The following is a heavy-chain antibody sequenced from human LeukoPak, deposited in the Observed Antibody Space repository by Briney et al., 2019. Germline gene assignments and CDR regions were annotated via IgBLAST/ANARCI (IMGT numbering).Heavy chain of an antibody. CDR2: ISYDGSNK. Sequence: GGSLRLSCAASGFTFSSYAMHWVRQAPGKGLEWVAVISYDGSNKYYADSVKGRFTISRDNSKNTLYLQMNSLRAEDTAVYYCARAPIAAARGYYFDYWGQGTLVTVSS. CDR3: ARAPIAAARGYYFDY. D-gene: IGHD6-13*01. J-gene: IGHJ4*02. V-gene: IGHV3-30-3*01. CDR1: GFTFSSYA.